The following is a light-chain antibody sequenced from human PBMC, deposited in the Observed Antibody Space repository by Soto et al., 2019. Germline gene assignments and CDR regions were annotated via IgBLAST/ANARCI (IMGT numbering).Light chain of an antibody. Sequence: DVVMTQTPLSSPVTLGQPASISCRSSESLVYSDGNTYLSWLHQRPGQPPRLLIYKISKRLPGVPERISGSGAGTEFTLKISRVEAEDVGIYYCMQATQFSWTFGQGTKVEI. CDR3: MQATQFSWT. CDR2: KIS. CDR1: ESLVYSDGNTY. V-gene: IGKV2-24*01. J-gene: IGKJ1*01.